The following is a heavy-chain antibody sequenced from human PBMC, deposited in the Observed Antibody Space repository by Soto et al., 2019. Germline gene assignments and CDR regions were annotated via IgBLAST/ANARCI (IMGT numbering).Heavy chain of an antibody. J-gene: IGHJ5*01. CDR3: ARVVRSDSWDMWFAS. V-gene: IGHV3-23*01. D-gene: IGHD2-21*02. Sequence: EVHLLESGGGLVQPGGSLRLSCAVSGFTFSSYAMTWLRQTPGKGLEWVSSIAVNADTIHYADSVKGRFTISRDNSKSTLFLQMNSLRAEDTAVYHCARVVRSDSWDMWFASWGQGTRVTVSS. CDR2: IAVNADTI. CDR1: GFTFSSYA.